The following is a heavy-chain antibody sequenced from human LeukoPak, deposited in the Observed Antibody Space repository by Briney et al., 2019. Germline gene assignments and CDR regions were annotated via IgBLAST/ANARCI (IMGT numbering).Heavy chain of an antibody. Sequence: PGGSLRLSCAASGFTFSSYAMHWVRQAPGKGLEWVAVITYDGVNKHYADSVKGRFTISRDNSNNTVHLHMHSLRADDTAVYFCAKWEATIWNAFDIWGQGTMVTVSS. CDR2: ITYDGVNK. D-gene: IGHD5-24*01. V-gene: IGHV3-30*04. CDR1: GFTFSSYA. CDR3: AKWEATIWNAFDI. J-gene: IGHJ3*02.